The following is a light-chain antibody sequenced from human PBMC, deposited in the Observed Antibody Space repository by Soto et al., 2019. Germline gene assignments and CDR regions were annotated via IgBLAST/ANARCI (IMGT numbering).Light chain of an antibody. J-gene: IGLJ2*01. Sequence: QAVVTQPPSVSGAPGQRVTISCTGRSSNIGAGYDVHWYQQLPGTAPKLLIYGNSNRPSGVPDRFSGSKSGTSASLAITGLQAEDEAEYYCQSYDSSLSGSVFGGGTKLTVL. CDR3: QSYDSSLSGSV. V-gene: IGLV1-40*01. CDR2: GNS. CDR1: SSNIGAGYD.